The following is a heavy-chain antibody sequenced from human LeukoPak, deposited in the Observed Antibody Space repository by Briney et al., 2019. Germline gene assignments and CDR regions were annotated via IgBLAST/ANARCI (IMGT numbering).Heavy chain of an antibody. CDR1: GSSFSSYT. D-gene: IGHD1-14*01. Sequence: PGGSLRLSCVDSGSSFSSYTMYWVRQAPGGGLEWVSAISSSGLYIYYADSVKGRFTISRDNAKKFLFLQMDSLRVDDTAMYYCARDINPDHPIMAGVDPDYWGQGTLVTVSS. J-gene: IGHJ4*02. CDR3: ARDINPDHPIMAGVDPDY. V-gene: IGHV3-21*01. CDR2: ISSSGLYI.